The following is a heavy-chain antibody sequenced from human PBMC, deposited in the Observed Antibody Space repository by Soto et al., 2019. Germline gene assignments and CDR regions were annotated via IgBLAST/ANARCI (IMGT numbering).Heavy chain of an antibody. CDR3: AREGWEAVAAQGLGYFDY. CDR1: GGSISSYY. Sequence: SDTLSLTCTVSGGSISSYYWSWIRQPPGKGLEWIGYIYYSGSTNYNPSLKSRVTISVDTSKNQFSLKLSSVTAADTAVYYCAREGWEAVAAQGLGYFDYWGQGTLDTVSS. V-gene: IGHV4-59*01. D-gene: IGHD6-19*01. CDR2: IYYSGST. J-gene: IGHJ4*02.